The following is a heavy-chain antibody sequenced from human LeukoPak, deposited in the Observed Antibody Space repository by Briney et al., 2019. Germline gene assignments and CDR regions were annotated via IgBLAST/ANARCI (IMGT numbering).Heavy chain of an antibody. J-gene: IGHJ3*02. D-gene: IGHD6-19*01. V-gene: IGHV3-33*01. CDR2: IWYDGSNK. CDR1: GFTFSSYG. CDR3: ARDGREQGLVPKDAFDI. Sequence: GRSLRLSCAASGFTFSSYGMHWVRQAPGKGLEWVAVIWYDGSNKYYADSVKGRFTISRDNSKNTLYLQMNSLRAEDTAVYYCARDGREQGLVPKDAFDIWGQGTMVTVSS.